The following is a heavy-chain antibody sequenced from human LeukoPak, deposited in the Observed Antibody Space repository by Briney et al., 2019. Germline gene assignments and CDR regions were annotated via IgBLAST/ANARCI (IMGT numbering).Heavy chain of an antibody. V-gene: IGHV3-23*01. CDR3: AKGQGGYYFDF. Sequence: TGGSLRLSCAASGFTFSSYAMSWVRQAPGKGLEWVSGISATGGSTYYADSVKGRFTISRDNSKNTLYLQMNSLRAEDTAVYYCAKGQGGYYFDFWGQGTLVTVSS. CDR2: ISATGGST. CDR1: GFTFSSYA. D-gene: IGHD3-16*01. J-gene: IGHJ4*02.